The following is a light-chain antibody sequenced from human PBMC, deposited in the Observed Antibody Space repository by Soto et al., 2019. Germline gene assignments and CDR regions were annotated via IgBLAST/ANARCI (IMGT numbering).Light chain of an antibody. CDR2: AAS. J-gene: IGKJ2*02. CDR1: QGISSY. V-gene: IGKV1-8*01. CDR3: QQYYSYPWT. Sequence: AIRMTQSPSSFSASTGDRVTITCRASQGISSYLAWYQQKPGKAPKLLIYAASTLQSGVPSRFNGSGSGTDFTLTISCLQSEDFATYYCQQYYSYPWTFGQGTKV.